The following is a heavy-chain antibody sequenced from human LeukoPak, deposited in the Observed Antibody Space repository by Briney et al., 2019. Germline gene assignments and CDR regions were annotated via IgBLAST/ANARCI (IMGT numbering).Heavy chain of an antibody. J-gene: IGHJ3*02. Sequence: ASVKVSCKASGYIFTAYYIHWLRQAAGQGLEWMGWINPNSGGTSFALNFQGRVTLTRDTSISTVYMELSRLRSDDTAVYYCARDLSGGALGAFDIRGQGTMVTVSS. D-gene: IGHD2-15*01. V-gene: IGHV1-2*02. CDR2: INPNSGGT. CDR1: GYIFTAYY. CDR3: ARDLSGGALGAFDI.